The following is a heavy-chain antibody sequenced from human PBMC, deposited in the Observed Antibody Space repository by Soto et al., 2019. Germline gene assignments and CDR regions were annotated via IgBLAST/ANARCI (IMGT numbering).Heavy chain of an antibody. CDR3: ASSSVTMIVVVITAEYFQH. D-gene: IGHD3-22*01. CDR1: GGTFSSYA. J-gene: IGHJ1*01. CDR2: IIPIFGTA. V-gene: IGHV1-69*01. Sequence: QVQLVQSGAEVKKPGSSVKVSCKASGGTFSSYAISWVRQAPGQGLEWMGGIIPIFGTANYAQKFQGRVTITAEESTSKAYIELSSLRSEDTAVYYCASSSVTMIVVVITAEYFQHWGQGTLVTVSS.